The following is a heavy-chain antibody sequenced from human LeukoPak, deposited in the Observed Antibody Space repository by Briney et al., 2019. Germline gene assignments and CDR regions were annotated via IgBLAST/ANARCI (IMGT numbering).Heavy chain of an antibody. CDR3: ARELLNAFDI. J-gene: IGHJ3*02. Sequence: SETLSLTCTVSGYSISSGYYWGWIRQPPGKGLEWIGSIYHSGSTYYNPSLKSRVTISVDTSKNQFSLKLSSVTAADTAVYYCARELLNAFDIWGQGTIVTVSS. CDR2: IYHSGST. CDR1: GYSISSGYY. V-gene: IGHV4-38-2*02.